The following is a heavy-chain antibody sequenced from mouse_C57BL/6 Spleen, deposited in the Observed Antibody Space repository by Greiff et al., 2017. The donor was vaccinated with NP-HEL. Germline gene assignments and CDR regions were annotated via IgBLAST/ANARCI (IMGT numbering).Heavy chain of an antibody. D-gene: IGHD1-1*01. V-gene: IGHV1-63*01. CDR1: GYTFTNYW. Sequence: VQLQQSGAELVRPGTSVKMSCKASGYTFTNYWIGWAKQRPGHGLEWIGDIYPGGGYTNYNEKFKGKATLTADKSSSTAYMHFSSLTSEDSAIYYCARDYGSSYWCFDVWGTGTTVTVSS. CDR3: ARDYGSSYWCFDV. J-gene: IGHJ1*03. CDR2: IYPGGGYT.